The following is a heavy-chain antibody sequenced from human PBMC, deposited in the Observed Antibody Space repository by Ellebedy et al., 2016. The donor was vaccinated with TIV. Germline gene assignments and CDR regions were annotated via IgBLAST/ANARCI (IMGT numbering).Heavy chain of an antibody. CDR1: GFTFSSYS. J-gene: IGHJ3*02. Sequence: GESLKISCAASGFTFSSYSMNWVRQAPGKGLEWVSSISSSSSYIYYADSVKGRFTISRDNAKNSLYLQMNSLRAEDTAVYYCARVVRDAFDIWGQGTMVTVSS. CDR3: ARVVRDAFDI. CDR2: ISSSSSYI. V-gene: IGHV3-21*01.